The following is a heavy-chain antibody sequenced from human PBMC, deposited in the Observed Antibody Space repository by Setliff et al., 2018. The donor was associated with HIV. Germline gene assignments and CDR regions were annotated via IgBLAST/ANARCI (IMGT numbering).Heavy chain of an antibody. D-gene: IGHD3-10*01. CDR2: IYYSGST. CDR1: GGSISSGDYY. Sequence: PSETLSLTCTVSGGSISSGDYYWSWIRQPPGKGLEWIGYIYYSGSTYYNPSLKSRVIISLDTSKNQFSLKLNSLTAADTAVYYCARSYYGSGNGAFDIWGQGTMVTVSS. CDR3: ARSYYGSGNGAFDI. V-gene: IGHV4-30-4*08. J-gene: IGHJ3*02.